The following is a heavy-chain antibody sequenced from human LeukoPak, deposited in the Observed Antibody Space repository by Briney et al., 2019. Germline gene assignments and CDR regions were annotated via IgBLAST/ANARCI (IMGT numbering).Heavy chain of an antibody. V-gene: IGHV4-59*08. CDR1: GGSISLYH. D-gene: IGHD4-17*01. Sequence: PSETVSLNCTVSGGSISLYHWRWLRQPPGKGLEGIGYFYYGGSTNYHPTLKSRVTISVDTPKNQFSLNLSSVTAADTAVYYCARVNGDNGRWFDPWGQGTLVTVSS. CDR3: ARVNGDNGRWFDP. J-gene: IGHJ5*02. CDR2: FYYGGST.